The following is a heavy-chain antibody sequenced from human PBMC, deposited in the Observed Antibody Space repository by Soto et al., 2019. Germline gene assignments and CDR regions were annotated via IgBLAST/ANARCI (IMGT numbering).Heavy chain of an antibody. CDR3: ARNVPVTALEY. J-gene: IGHJ4*02. CDR2: TYSGGDT. CDR1: GVTVGNNY. V-gene: IGHV3-66*01. D-gene: IGHD4-17*01. Sequence: EVRLVESGGGLVQPGGSLRLSCAASGVTVGNNYMSWVRQAPGKGLEWVSVTYSGGDTRYADSVKGRFTMSRDSTKKTVYLLMDSMRAEDPTVYFCARNVPVTALEYWGQGSLVTVSS.